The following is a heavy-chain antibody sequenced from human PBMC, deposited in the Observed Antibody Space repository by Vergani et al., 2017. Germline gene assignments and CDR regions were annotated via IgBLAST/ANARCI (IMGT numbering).Heavy chain of an antibody. Sequence: EVQLLESGGGLVQPGGSLRLSCAASGFTFSSYAMSWVRQAPGKGLEWVSYISSSGSTIYYADSVKGRFTISRDNAKNSLYLQMNSLRAEDTAVYYCARAYCGGDCYSYYFDYWGQGTLVTVSS. CDR2: ISSSGSTI. CDR1: GFTFSSYA. V-gene: IGHV3-48*04. D-gene: IGHD2-21*02. CDR3: ARAYCGGDCYSYYFDY. J-gene: IGHJ4*02.